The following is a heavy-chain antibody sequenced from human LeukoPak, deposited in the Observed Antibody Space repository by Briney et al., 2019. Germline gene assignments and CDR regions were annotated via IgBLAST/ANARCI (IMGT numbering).Heavy chain of an antibody. CDR2: ISSSSSYI. CDR3: ARFPAAGNFDY. D-gene: IGHD6-13*01. Sequence: PGRSLRLSCAASGFSFSSYSMNWVRQAPGKGLEWVSSISSSSSYIYYADSVKGRFTISRDNAKNSLYLQMTSLRAEDTAVYYCARFPAAGNFDYWGQGTLVTVSS. V-gene: IGHV3-21*01. J-gene: IGHJ4*02. CDR1: GFSFSSYS.